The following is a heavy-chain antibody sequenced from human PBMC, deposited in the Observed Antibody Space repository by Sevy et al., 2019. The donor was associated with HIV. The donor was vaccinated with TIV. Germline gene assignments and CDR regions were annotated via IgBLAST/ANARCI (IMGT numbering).Heavy chain of an antibody. V-gene: IGHV1-2*02. CDR1: GYTFTDYF. CDR2: INPNSGDT. J-gene: IGHJ4*02. Sequence: ASVKVSCKAFGYTFTDYFMHWVRQAPGQGLEWMGWINPNSGDTKYAQKFQGRVTVTRDTSIRTAYMELSSLRFDDTAVYYCASPGGYRYGSLLDNWGQGTLVTVSS. CDR3: ASPGGYRYGSLLDN. D-gene: IGHD5-18*01.